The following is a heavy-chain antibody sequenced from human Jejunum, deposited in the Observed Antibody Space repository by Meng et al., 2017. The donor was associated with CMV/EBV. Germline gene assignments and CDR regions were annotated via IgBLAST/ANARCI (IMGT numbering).Heavy chain of an antibody. J-gene: IGHJ6*02. Sequence: SCKASGYTLTDNVIHWVRQAPGQGLEWMGWLTPRTGGTFYAQNFQGRVTMTGDTSISTVYMELRRLTSDDTAVYYCARHGNYLDVWGQGTTVTVSS. CDR2: LTPRTGGT. CDR3: ARHGNYLDV. V-gene: IGHV1-2*02. CDR1: GYTLTDNV. D-gene: IGHD3-3*01.